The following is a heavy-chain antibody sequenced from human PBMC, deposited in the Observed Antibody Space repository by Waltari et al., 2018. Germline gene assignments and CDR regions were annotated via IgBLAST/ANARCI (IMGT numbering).Heavy chain of an antibody. Sequence: VRLVESGGGRVDPGGSLRLSCVGSGFKFDDYSMNWVRRAPGKGLEWVSSLNAGGDYKANADTVEGRFTICRDNDKATLYLDMNDLRVDDTAVYYCARGKAYDPWGQGTRVNVSS. CDR1: GFKFDDYS. CDR2: LNAGGDYK. CDR3: ARGKAYDP. J-gene: IGHJ5*02. V-gene: IGHV3-21*06.